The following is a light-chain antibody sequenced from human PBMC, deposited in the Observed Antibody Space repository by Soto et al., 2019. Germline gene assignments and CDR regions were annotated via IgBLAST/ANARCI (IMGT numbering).Light chain of an antibody. J-gene: IGLJ1*01. CDR2: GNR. CDR3: QSCDSSLSGSGV. Sequence: QSVLTQPPSVSGAPGQRVTISCTGTSSNIGAGYDVHWYQQFPGTAPKLLIYGNRNRPSGVPDRFSGSKSGTSASLAITGLQAEDEATYYCQSCDSSLSGSGVFGTGTKRTVL. V-gene: IGLV1-40*01. CDR1: SSNIGAGYD.